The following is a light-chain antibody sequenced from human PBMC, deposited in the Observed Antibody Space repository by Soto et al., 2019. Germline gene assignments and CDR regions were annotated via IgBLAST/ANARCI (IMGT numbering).Light chain of an antibody. J-gene: IGLJ1*01. CDR3: CSFTSITTYV. V-gene: IGLV2-14*01. CDR2: EVS. Sequence: QSALTRPASVSGSLGQSITMSCTGTSSDVGAYNYVSWYQQQPGKAPKLMISEVSNRPSGVSNRFSGSKSGNTASLIISGLQAEDEADYYCCSFTSITTYVFGTGTKVTVL. CDR1: SSDVGAYNY.